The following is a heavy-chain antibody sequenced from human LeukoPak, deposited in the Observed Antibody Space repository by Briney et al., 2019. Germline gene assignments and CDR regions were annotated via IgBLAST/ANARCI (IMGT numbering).Heavy chain of an antibody. D-gene: IGHD4-17*01. CDR1: GGSFSGYY. V-gene: IGHV4-34*01. CDR2: INHSGST. Sequence: PSETLSLTFAVYGGSFSGYYWSWIRQPPGKGLEWIGEINHSGSTNYNPSRKSRVTISVDTSKNQFSLKLSSVTAADTAVYYCARHLRSGAVDYWGQGTLVTVSS. CDR3: ARHLRSGAVDY. J-gene: IGHJ4*02.